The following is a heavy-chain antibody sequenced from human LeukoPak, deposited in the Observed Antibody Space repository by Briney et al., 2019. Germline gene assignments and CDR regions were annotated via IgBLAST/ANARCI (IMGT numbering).Heavy chain of an antibody. V-gene: IGHV4-59*01. CDR2: IYYSGIT. CDR3: ARRRDYYDSRGYYAFDI. D-gene: IGHD3-22*01. Sequence: PSETLSLTCNVSGGSISSDYWTWIRQPPGKGLEWIGNIYYSGITNYNPPLKSRVTISVDTSKNQFSLKLNSVTAADTAVYYCARRRDYYDSRGYYAFDIWGHGTMVTVSS. J-gene: IGHJ3*02. CDR1: GGSISSDY.